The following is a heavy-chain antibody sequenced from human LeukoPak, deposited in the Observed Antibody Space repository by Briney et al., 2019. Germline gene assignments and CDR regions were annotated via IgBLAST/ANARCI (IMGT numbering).Heavy chain of an antibody. J-gene: IGHJ4*02. V-gene: IGHV3-23*01. CDR2: IFPSGGEI. CDR3: ATYRQVLLPFES. CDR1: GFTFSTFA. Sequence: GGSLRLSCAASGFTFSTFAMIWVRQPPGKGLEGVSSIFPSGGEIHYADSVRGRFTISRDNSRSTLSLQMNSLRAEDTAIYYCATYRQVLLPFESWGQGTLVTVSS. D-gene: IGHD2-8*02.